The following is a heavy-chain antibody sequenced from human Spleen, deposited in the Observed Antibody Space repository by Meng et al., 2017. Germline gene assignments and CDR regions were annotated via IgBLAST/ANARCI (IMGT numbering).Heavy chain of an antibody. CDR2: IYYSGSI. Sequence: VQLQESGHGLVKPSDPLSLTCAVSGDSISSSNWWGWIRQPPGKGLEWIGYIYYSGSIHYNPSLKSRVTMSVDTSKNQFSLKLISVTAVDTAVYYCARKTPGIWYFDLWGRGTLVTVSS. CDR1: GDSISSSNW. J-gene: IGHJ2*01. CDR3: ARKTPGIWYFDL. V-gene: IGHV4-28*05. D-gene: IGHD3-10*01.